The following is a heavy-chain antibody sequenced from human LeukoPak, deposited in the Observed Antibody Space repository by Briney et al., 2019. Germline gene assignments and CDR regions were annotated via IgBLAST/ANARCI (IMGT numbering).Heavy chain of an antibody. V-gene: IGHV3-43*02. CDR3: AKDMARFLEWSGAFDI. CDR1: VFTFGDYC. J-gene: IGHJ3*02. CDR2: ISADGGAT. Sequence: PGKSLRLSCATSVFTFGDYCMHWVRQAPGRGLEWVSLISADGGATYYATSLRGRFTISRDNRKKSLYLQMDSLTTGDTALYYCAKDMARFLEWSGAFDIWGQGTMVTVSS. D-gene: IGHD3-3*01.